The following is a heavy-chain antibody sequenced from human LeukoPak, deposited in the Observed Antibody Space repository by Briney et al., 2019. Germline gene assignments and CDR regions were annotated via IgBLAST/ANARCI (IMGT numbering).Heavy chain of an antibody. Sequence: SETLSLTCAVSGYSISSGYYWGWIRQPPGKGLEWIGSIYHSGSTYYNPSLKSRVTMSVDTSKNQFSLKLSSVTAADTAVYYCARLTRGMIVVVMIGIDYWGQGTLVTVSS. CDR1: GYSISSGYY. J-gene: IGHJ4*02. CDR2: IYHSGST. D-gene: IGHD3-22*01. CDR3: ARLTRGMIVVVMIGIDY. V-gene: IGHV4-38-2*01.